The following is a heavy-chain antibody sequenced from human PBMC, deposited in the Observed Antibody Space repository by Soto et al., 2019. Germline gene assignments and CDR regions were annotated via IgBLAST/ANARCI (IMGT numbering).Heavy chain of an antibody. CDR2: IYSGGST. J-gene: IGHJ4*02. Sequence: EVQLVETGGGLIQPGGSLRLSCAASGFTVSSNYMSWVRQAPGKGLEWVSVIYSGGSTYYADSVKGRFTISRDNSKSALYLQMNSLRAEDTAVYYCASSGYSSLFSDYWGQGTLVTVSS. V-gene: IGHV3-53*02. CDR1: GFTVSSNY. CDR3: ASSGYSSLFSDY. D-gene: IGHD3-22*01.